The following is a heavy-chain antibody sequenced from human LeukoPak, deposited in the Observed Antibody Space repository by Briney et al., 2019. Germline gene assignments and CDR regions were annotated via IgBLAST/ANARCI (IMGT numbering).Heavy chain of an antibody. CDR3: AKAYSPTYYYYYYMDV. D-gene: IGHD6-13*01. J-gene: IGHJ6*03. Sequence: GGSLRLSCAASGFTFSNYGMNWVSQAPGKGLEWVSAISGSGGSTYYADSVKGRFTISRDNSKNTLYLQMNSLRAEDTAVYYCAKAYSPTYYYYYYMDVWGKGTTVTVSS. CDR2: ISGSGGST. V-gene: IGHV3-23*01. CDR1: GFTFSNYG.